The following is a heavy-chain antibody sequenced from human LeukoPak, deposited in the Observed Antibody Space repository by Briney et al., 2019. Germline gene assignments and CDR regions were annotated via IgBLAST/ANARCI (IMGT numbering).Heavy chain of an antibody. Sequence: GRSLRLSCAASGFTFSSYGMLWVRQAPGKGLEWVAVIWYDGSNKFYADSVKGRFTISRDDSKNTLYLQMISLRAEDTAFYYCARDYYGDGLDYWGQGTLVTVSS. D-gene: IGHD4-17*01. CDR2: IWYDGSNK. V-gene: IGHV3-33*01. CDR1: GFTFSSYG. CDR3: ARDYYGDGLDY. J-gene: IGHJ4*02.